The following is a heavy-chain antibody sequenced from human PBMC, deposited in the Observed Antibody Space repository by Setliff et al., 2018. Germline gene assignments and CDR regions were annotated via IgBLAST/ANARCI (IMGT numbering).Heavy chain of an antibody. V-gene: IGHV7-4-1*02. CDR2: INTNTGNP. CDR1: GYTFTTYA. CDR3: ARASRFGTIKYRGDYYMDV. Sequence: SVKVSCKASGYTFTTYAISWMRQAPGQGLEWMGWINTNTGNPSYAQGFTGRFVFSLDTSVSTAYLQISSLKAEDTALYYCARASRFGTIKYRGDYYMDVWGKGTAVTVSS. D-gene: IGHD3-10*01. J-gene: IGHJ6*03.